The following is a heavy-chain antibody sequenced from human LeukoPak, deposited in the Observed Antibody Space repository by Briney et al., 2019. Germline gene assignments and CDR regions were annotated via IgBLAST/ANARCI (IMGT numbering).Heavy chain of an antibody. J-gene: IGHJ5*02. CDR1: GGSISSGGYY. CDR3: ARGSYYGDYGYNWFDP. Sequence: SGTLSLTCTVSGGSISSGGYYWSWIRQHPGKGLEWIGYIYYSGSTYYNPSLKSRVTISVDTSKNQFSLKLSSVTAADTAVYYCARGSYYGDYGYNWFDPWGQGTLVTVSS. D-gene: IGHD4-17*01. CDR2: IYYSGST. V-gene: IGHV4-31*03.